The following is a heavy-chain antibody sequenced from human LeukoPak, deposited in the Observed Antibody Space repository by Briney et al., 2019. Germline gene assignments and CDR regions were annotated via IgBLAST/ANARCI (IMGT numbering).Heavy chain of an antibody. V-gene: IGHV3-66*01. CDR1: GFTVSSNY. CDR3: ARDGYNYGPPDY. D-gene: IGHD5-18*01. Sequence: GGSLRLSCAASGFTVSSNYMSWVRQAPGKGLEWVSTIYSGGGTYYVDSVKGRFTVSRDNSKNTLYIQMNSLRAEDTAVYYCARDGYNYGPPDYWGQGTLVTVSS. J-gene: IGHJ4*02. CDR2: IYSGGGT.